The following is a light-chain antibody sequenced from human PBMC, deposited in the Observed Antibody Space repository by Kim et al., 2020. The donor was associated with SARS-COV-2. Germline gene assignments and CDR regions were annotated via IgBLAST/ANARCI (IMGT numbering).Light chain of an antibody. CDR2: DAS. CDR1: QSVSSY. J-gene: IGKJ1*01. CDR3: QQRRNWPPT. V-gene: IGKV3-11*01. Sequence: LSPGEKATLSCRASQSVSSYLAWYQQKPGQAPRLLIYDASNRATGIPARFSGSESGTDFTLTISSLEPEDFAVYYCQQRRNWPPTFGQGTKVDIK.